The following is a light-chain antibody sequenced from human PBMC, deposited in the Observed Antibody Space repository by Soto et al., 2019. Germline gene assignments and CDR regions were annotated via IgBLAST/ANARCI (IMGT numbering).Light chain of an antibody. J-gene: IGKJ1*01. CDR3: QQYGGSPRT. CDR2: DAS. CDR1: QSVSSGY. Sequence: ESVLTQSPGTRSXSPGXRXXRXXXXSQSVSSGYLAWYQQKPGQAPRLLIYDASSRATGIPDRFSGSGSGTDFTLTISRLEPEDFAVYYCQQYGGSPRTFGQGTKVDIK. V-gene: IGKV3-20*01.